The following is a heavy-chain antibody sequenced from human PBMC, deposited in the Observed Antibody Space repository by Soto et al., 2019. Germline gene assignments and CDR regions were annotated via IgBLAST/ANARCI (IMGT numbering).Heavy chain of an antibody. Sequence: QVQLQQSGPGLVKPSETLSLTCTVSCVSINNNYWSWVRQPPGKGLEWIGYIYFSGITNYNPSLKSRVSISVDTSKDQVSMKLTTVTAADTAMYYCASSNYDYFGGNYRYVGGTFDIWGPGTVVTVSS. CDR2: IYFSGIT. CDR1: CVSINNNY. V-gene: IGHV4-59*01. D-gene: IGHD3-16*02. CDR3: ASSNYDYFGGNYRYVGGTFDI. J-gene: IGHJ3*02.